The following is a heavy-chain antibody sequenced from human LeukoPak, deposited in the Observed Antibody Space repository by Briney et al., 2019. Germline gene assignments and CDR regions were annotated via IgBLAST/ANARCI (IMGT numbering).Heavy chain of an antibody. CDR2: IRYDGSNK. CDR3: AKDHPGEFDLDAFDI. CDR1: GFTFSSYG. V-gene: IGHV3-30*02. D-gene: IGHD3-10*01. Sequence: QPGGSLRLSCAASGFTFSSYGMHWVRQAPGKGPEWVAFIRYDGSNKYYADSVKGRFTISRDNSKITLYLKMNSLRAEDTAVYYCAKDHPGEFDLDAFDIWGQGTMVTVSS. J-gene: IGHJ3*02.